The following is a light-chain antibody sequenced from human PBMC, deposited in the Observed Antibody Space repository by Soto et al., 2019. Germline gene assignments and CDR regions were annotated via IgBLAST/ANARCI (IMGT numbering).Light chain of an antibody. CDR2: EVT. J-gene: IGLJ1*01. V-gene: IGLV2-14*01. CDR1: TSDVGGYNY. CDR3: SSYTRSRNSRV. Sequence: QSALTQPASVSGSPGQSITISCTGTTSDVGGYNYISWYQQYPGKAPKLLIYEVTNRPSGVSDRFSGSNSGSTASLTISGLQADDEADYYCSSYTRSRNSRVFGTGTKVTVL.